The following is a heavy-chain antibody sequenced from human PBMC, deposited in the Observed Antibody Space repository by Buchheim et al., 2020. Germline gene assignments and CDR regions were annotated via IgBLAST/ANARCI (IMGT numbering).Heavy chain of an antibody. Sequence: QVQLVQSGAEVKKPGASVKVSCKASGYTFSNYHINWVRQATGQGPEWMGWVHPHNGHTGYAQKFQGRVTMTRNTSISTAYMELSSLRSEDTAVYYCARALTSPYMGVFDPWGQGTL. V-gene: IGHV1-8*01. CDR1: GYTFSNYH. CDR2: VHPHNGHT. J-gene: IGHJ5*02. CDR3: ARALTSPYMGVFDP. D-gene: IGHD3-16*01.